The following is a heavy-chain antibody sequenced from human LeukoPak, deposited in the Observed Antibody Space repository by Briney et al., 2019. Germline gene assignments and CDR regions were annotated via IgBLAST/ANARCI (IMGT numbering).Heavy chain of an antibody. Sequence: GGSLRLSCAASGFTFSSHSMSWARQAPGKGLEWVANVKEDGSEENYVDSVKGRFTISRDNAVKSLYLQMNSLRAEDTAVYFCARLLHYERGAYRPVDCWGQGTLVAVSS. V-gene: IGHV3-7*01. CDR3: ARLLHYERGAYRPVDC. D-gene: IGHD3-16*01. CDR2: VKEDGSEE. CDR1: GFTFSSHS. J-gene: IGHJ4*02.